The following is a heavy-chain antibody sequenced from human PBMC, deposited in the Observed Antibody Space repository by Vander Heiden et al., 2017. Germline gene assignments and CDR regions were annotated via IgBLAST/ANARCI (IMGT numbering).Heavy chain of an antibody. CDR2: IKQDGSEK. D-gene: IGHD4-17*01. V-gene: IGHV3-7*01. J-gene: IGHJ4*02. CDR1: GFTFSTYW. Sequence: EVQLVESGGGLVQPGESLRLSCAASGFTFSTYWMYWVRQAPGKGLEWVANIKQDGSEKYYGESGKGRFTISRDNAKNSLYLQMNTLRVEDTAVYYCVKGAYGYWGQGTLVTVSS. CDR3: VKGAYGY.